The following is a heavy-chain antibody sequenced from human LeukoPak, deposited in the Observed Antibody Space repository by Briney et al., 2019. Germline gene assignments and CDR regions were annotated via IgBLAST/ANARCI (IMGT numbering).Heavy chain of an antibody. V-gene: IGHV4-39*01. CDR3: ARGSDDYKLGNH. Sequence: SETLSLSCSVSGDSFDNSYCWTWVRQPPGKRPEWIGTIYSSVYTYYNPSLRSRATISGDTSRNLFSLKLTSVTAADTAVYYCARGSDDYKLGNHWGRGTLVTVSS. J-gene: IGHJ5*02. CDR1: GDSFDNSYC. D-gene: IGHD5-24*01. CDR2: IYSSVYT.